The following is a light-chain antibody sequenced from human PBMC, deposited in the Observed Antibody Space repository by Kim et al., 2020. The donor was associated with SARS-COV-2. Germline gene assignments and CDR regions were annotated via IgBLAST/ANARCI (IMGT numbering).Light chain of an antibody. V-gene: IGLV2-14*01. J-gene: IGLJ2*01. Sequence: LTQPASVSGSPGQSITISCTGTSSDVGGYNYVSWYQQHPGKAPKLMIYDVSKRPSGVSNRFSGSKSGNTASLTISGLQAEDEADYYCSSYTSSSTSVVFGGGTQLTVL. CDR1: SSDVGGYNY. CDR3: SSYTSSSTSVV. CDR2: DVS.